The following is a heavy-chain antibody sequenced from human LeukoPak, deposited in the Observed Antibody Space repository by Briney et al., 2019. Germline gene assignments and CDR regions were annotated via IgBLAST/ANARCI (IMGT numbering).Heavy chain of an antibody. Sequence: GRSLRLSCVVSGIPFSDYYMNWIRQTPEKGLEWISYISASSSYTDYADSVKGRFTISRDNAQNALFLQMNRLRVEDTAVYYCAAGTAADYWGQGTQVTVSS. CDR2: ISASSSYT. CDR1: GIPFSDYY. J-gene: IGHJ4*02. CDR3: AAGTAADY. D-gene: IGHD6-13*01. V-gene: IGHV3-11*03.